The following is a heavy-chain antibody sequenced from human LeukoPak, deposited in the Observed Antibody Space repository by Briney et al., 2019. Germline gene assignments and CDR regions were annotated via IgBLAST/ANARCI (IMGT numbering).Heavy chain of an antibody. Sequence: GASVKVSCKASGYTFTIYYMHWVRQAPGQGLEWMGWINPNSGATRYAQRFQGRVTMTRDTPISTAYMELSGLTSDDTAVYYCARNPPYCTSTSCYNDYWGQGTLVTVSS. V-gene: IGHV1-2*02. D-gene: IGHD2-2*02. J-gene: IGHJ4*02. CDR2: INPNSGAT. CDR1: GYTFTIYY. CDR3: ARNPPYCTSTSCYNDY.